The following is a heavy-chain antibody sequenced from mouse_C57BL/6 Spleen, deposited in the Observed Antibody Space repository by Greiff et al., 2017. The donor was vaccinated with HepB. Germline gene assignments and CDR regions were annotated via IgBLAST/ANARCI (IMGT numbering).Heavy chain of an antibody. V-gene: IGHV1-61*01. CDR1: GYTFTSYW. CDR3: ATLSTTVVAP. Sequence: QVQLQQPGAELVRPGSSVKLSCKASGYTFTSYWMDWVKQRPGQGLEWIGNIDPSDSETNYNQKFKDKSTLTVDKSSSTAYMQLSSLTSEDSAVYYCATLSTTVVAPWGQGTTLTVSS. D-gene: IGHD1-1*01. J-gene: IGHJ2*01. CDR2: IDPSDSET.